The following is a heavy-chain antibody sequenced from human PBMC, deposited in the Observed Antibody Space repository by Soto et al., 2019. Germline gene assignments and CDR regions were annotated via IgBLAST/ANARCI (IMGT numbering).Heavy chain of an antibody. Sequence: ESGGGVVQPGRSLRLSCAASGFTFSYHALNWVRQAPGKGLEWVAVISYDGDNKYIAESVKGRFTISRDHSKNTVSLQMNSLRTEDTAMYFCARGTTTSAFSAMDVWGQGTTVTVSS. V-gene: IGHV3-30-3*01. CDR2: ISYDGDNK. CDR1: GFTFSYHA. J-gene: IGHJ6*02. CDR3: ARGTTTSAFSAMDV. D-gene: IGHD1-1*01.